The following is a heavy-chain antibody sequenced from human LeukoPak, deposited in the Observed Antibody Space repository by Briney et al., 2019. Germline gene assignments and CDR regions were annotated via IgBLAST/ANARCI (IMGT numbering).Heavy chain of an antibody. CDR2: ISSSSNYI. D-gene: IGHD6-13*01. V-gene: IGHV3-21*01. CDR3: ARGTAAAAWFDP. Sequence: RGSLRLSCAGSGFTFSSYSMNWVRQAPGKGLEWVSSISSSSNYIYYADSVKGRFTISRDNAKNSLSLQMNSLRAEDTAVYYCARGTAAAAWFDPWGQGTLVTVSS. CDR1: GFTFSSYS. J-gene: IGHJ5*02.